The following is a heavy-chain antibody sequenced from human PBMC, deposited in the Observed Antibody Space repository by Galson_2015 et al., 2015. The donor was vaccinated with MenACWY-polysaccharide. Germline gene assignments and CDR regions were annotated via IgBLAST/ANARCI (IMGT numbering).Heavy chain of an antibody. CDR2: INADGSAT. J-gene: IGHJ5*02. Sequence: SLRLSCAASGFSFSTYWMHWVRHTPGKGLVWVSRINADGSATDYADSVRGRFTISRDNAKNTLYLEMNSLRAEDTAVYYCTKAGDKYCSGSSCNFNWFDPWGQGTLVTVSS. V-gene: IGHV3-74*01. CDR1: GFSFSTYW. CDR3: TKAGDKYCSGSSCNFNWFDP. D-gene: IGHD2-15*01.